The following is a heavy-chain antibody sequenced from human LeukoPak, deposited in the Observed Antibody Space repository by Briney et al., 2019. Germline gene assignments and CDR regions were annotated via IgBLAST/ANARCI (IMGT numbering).Heavy chain of an antibody. V-gene: IGHV1-46*01. CDR1: GYTFTSYY. J-gene: IGHJ2*01. CDR3: VRGASSIAALNPFWYFDL. CDR2: INPSGGST. D-gene: IGHD6-6*01. Sequence: GASVKVSCKASGYTFTSYYMHWVQQGPGQGLEWMGIINPSGGSTSYAQKFQGRVTMTRDTSTNTVYMELSSLRSEDTAVFYCVRGASSIAALNPFWYFDLWGRGTLVTVSS.